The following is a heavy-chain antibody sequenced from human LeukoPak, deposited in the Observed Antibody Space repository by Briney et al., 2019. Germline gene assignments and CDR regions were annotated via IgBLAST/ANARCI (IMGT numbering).Heavy chain of an antibody. D-gene: IGHD2-21*02. V-gene: IGHV4-34*01. CDR1: GGSFSGYY. J-gene: IGHJ4*02. Sequence: PSETLSLTCAVYGGSFSGYYWSWIRQPPGKGLEWIGEINHSGSTNYNPSLKSRVTISADTSKNQFALDLRSVTAADTAVYYCTRDVGDFVSDFWGQGTLVTVSS. CDR3: TRDVGDFVSDF. CDR2: INHSGST.